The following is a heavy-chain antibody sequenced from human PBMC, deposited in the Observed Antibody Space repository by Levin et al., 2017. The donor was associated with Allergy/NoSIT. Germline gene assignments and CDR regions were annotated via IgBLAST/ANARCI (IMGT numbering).Heavy chain of an antibody. J-gene: IGHJ6*02. Sequence: GGSLRLSCKASGYTFTGYFIHWVRQAPGPGLEWMGWINPNSGATNYAQQFQGRVTMTRDTSMRTAYMELSSLRSDDTAVYYCAKEGDYYGLGSSYITLWGMDVWGQGTTVTVSS. CDR2: INPNSGAT. CDR1: GYTFTGYF. CDR3: AKEGDYYGLGSSYITLWGMDV. D-gene: IGHD3-10*01. V-gene: IGHV1-2*02.